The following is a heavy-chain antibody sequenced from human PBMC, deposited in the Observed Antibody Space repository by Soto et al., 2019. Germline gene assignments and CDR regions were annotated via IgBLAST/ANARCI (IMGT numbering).Heavy chain of an antibody. J-gene: IGHJ3*02. D-gene: IGHD2-15*01. CDR2: IKQDGSEK. Sequence: GGSLRLSCAASGFTFSSYWMSWVRQAPGKGLEWVANIKQDGSEKYYVDSVKGRFTISRDNAKNSLYLQMNSLRAEDTAVYYCARARCSGGSCYPPFAFDIWGQGTMVTVSS. CDR3: ARARCSGGSCYPPFAFDI. CDR1: GFTFSSYW. V-gene: IGHV3-7*01.